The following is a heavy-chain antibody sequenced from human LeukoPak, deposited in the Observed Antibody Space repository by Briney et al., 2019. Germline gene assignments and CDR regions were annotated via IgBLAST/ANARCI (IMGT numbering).Heavy chain of an antibody. J-gene: IGHJ3*02. V-gene: IGHV4-34*01. CDR3: ARVPTTIFDAFDI. CDR2: INHSGST. D-gene: IGHD3-3*01. Sequence: KTSETLSLTCAVYGGSFSGYYWSWIRQPPGKGLAWIGEINHSGSTNYNPSLKSRVTISVDTSKNQFSLKLSSVTAADKAVYYCARVPTTIFDAFDIWGQGTMVTVSS. CDR1: GGSFSGYY.